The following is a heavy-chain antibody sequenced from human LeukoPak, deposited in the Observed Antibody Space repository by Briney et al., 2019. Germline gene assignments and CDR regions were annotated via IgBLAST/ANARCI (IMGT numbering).Heavy chain of an antibody. CDR1: GGTFISYA. CDR3: ARGDGYNAFDY. V-gene: IGHV1-69*04. J-gene: IGHJ4*02. Sequence: SVKVSCKASGGTFISYAISWVRQAPGQGLEWMGRIIPIFGIANYAQKFQGRVTITADKSTSTAYMELSSLRSEDTAVYYCARGDGYNAFDYWGQGTLVTVSS. D-gene: IGHD5-24*01. CDR2: IIPIFGIA.